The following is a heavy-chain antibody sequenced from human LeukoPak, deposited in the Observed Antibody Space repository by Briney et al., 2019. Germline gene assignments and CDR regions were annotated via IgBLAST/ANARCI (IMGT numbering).Heavy chain of an antibody. D-gene: IGHD2-15*01. CDR2: IWYDGSNK. Sequence: GGSLRLSCAASGFTFGGYGMHWVRQTPGEGLEWLAAIWYDGSNKYYADSVKGRFTVSRDNSKNTLYLQMNSLRGEDTAVYYCARDIVASGGRYFDHWGQGTLVTVSS. V-gene: IGHV3-33*01. CDR1: GFTFGGYG. J-gene: IGHJ4*02. CDR3: ARDIVASGGRYFDH.